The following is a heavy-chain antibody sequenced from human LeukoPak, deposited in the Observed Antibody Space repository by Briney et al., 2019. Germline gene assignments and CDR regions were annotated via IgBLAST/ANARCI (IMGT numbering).Heavy chain of an antibody. CDR2: ISGSGGST. J-gene: IGHJ3*02. V-gene: IGHV3-23*01. Sequence: GGSLRLSCAASGFTFSSYGMSWVRQAPGKGLEWVSAISGSGGSTYYADSVKGRFTISRDNSENTLYLQMNSLRAEDTAVYYCARAQQQLVAYDAFDIWGQGTMVTVSS. CDR1: GFTFSSYG. D-gene: IGHD6-13*01. CDR3: ARAQQQLVAYDAFDI.